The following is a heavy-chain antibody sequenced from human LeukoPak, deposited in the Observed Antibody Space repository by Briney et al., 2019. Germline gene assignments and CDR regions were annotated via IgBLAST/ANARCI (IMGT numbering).Heavy chain of an antibody. Sequence: GGSLRLSCAASGFPFSTFALSWVRQAPGKGLEWVSSISAGSGITYYADSVKGRFTISRDDSKNTLYLQMNSLRAEDTAVYYCAREEMAWFDPWGQGTLVTVSS. CDR1: GFPFSTFA. J-gene: IGHJ5*02. CDR3: AREEMAWFDP. V-gene: IGHV3-23*01. CDR2: ISAGSGIT. D-gene: IGHD5-24*01.